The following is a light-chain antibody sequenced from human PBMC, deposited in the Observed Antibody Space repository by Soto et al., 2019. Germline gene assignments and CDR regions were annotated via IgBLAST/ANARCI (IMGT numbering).Light chain of an antibody. V-gene: IGKV3-20*01. CDR1: QSVSSSY. CDR3: QQYGSSPLT. Sequence: EIVLTQSPGTLSLSPGERATLSCRASQSVSSSYLAWYQQKPGQAPKLLIYGAANRATGIPDRFSGSGSGTDFTLTISRLEPEDFAVYYFQQYGSSPLTFSQGTKVEIK. CDR2: GAA. J-gene: IGKJ1*01.